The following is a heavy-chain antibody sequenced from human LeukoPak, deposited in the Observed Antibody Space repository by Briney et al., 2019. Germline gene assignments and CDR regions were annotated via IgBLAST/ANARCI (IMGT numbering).Heavy chain of an antibody. D-gene: IGHD2-2*01. Sequence: GGSLRLSCAASGFSFNTYSMNWVRQAPGKGLEWVWSISSTRAHIFYADSVKGRFSISRDNAKNSLYLQMNSLRVEDTAVYYCTSRYCSTTTCYSFDNWGHGTLVTVSS. CDR1: GFSFNTYS. CDR3: TSRYCSTTTCYSFDN. V-gene: IGHV3-21*01. CDR2: ISSTRAHI. J-gene: IGHJ3*02.